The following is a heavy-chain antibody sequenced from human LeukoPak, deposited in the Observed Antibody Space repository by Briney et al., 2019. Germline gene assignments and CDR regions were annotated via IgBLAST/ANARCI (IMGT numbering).Heavy chain of an antibody. CDR1: GFTFSNFA. CDR2: ISGNGVGT. Sequence: GGSLRLSCAASGFTFSNFAMRWVRQAPGKGLEWASSISGNGVGTYYADSVKGRFTISRDNSKNSLNLQMNSLRVEDTAVYYCAKRGSTTYHFDSWGQGTLVTVSS. J-gene: IGHJ4*02. D-gene: IGHD2-2*01. CDR3: AKRGSTTYHFDS. V-gene: IGHV3-23*01.